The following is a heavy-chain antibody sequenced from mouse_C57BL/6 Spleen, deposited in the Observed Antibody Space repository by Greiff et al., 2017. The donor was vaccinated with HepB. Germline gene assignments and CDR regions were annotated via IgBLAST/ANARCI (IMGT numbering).Heavy chain of an antibody. CDR2: IYPRDGST. Sequence: QVQLQQSGPELVKPGASVKLSCKASGYTFTSYDINWVKQRPGQGLEWIGWIYPRDGSTKYNEKFKGKATLTVDTSSSTAYMELHSLTSEDSAVYFCARWKGSYYDYDGAWFAYWGQGTLVTVSA. D-gene: IGHD2-4*01. J-gene: IGHJ3*01. V-gene: IGHV1-85*01. CDR1: GYTFTSYD. CDR3: ARWKGSYYDYDGAWFAY.